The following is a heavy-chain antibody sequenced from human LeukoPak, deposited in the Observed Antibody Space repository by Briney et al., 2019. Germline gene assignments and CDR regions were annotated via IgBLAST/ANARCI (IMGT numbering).Heavy chain of an antibody. D-gene: IGHD1-26*01. J-gene: IGHJ4*02. V-gene: IGHV3-23*01. CDR1: GFTFSSYA. CDR2: IGGSGAT. Sequence: GGSLRLSCAASGFTFSSYATSWVRQAPGKGLEWVSGIGGSGATYHADSVKGRLTISRDNSKNTVYLEMNSLRAEDTAVYYCAKSASSGNYHYFDYWGQGTLVTVSS. CDR3: AKSASSGNYHYFDY.